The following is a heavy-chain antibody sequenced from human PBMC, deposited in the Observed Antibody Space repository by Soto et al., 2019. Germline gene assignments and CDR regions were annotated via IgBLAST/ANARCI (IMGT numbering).Heavy chain of an antibody. D-gene: IGHD3-22*01. V-gene: IGHV3-23*01. CDR3: SYFDISAYGNNYFDP. CDR1: GFTFNIYT. J-gene: IGHJ5*02. CDR2: FNSSGDNT. Sequence: QPGGSLRLSCAASGFTFNIYTMTWVRQAPGKGLEWVSTFNSSGDNTFYADSVKGRFTMSRDNSKNTVYLQMNSLQSDDTAIYYCSYFDISAYGNNYFDPWGQGTLVTVSS.